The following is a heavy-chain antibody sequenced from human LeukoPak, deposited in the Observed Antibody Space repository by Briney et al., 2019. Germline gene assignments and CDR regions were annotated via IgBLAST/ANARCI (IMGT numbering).Heavy chain of an antibody. CDR3: ARDFGVTNYHFDY. CDR1: RFTFSDFG. CDR2: IWHDGTKR. V-gene: IGHV3-33*01. D-gene: IGHD3-16*01. Sequence: GGSLRLSCAGSRFTFSDFGMHWVRKAPGKGLEWVAVIWHDGTKRHYAESVKGRFAISRDDSRNTLYLQMNSLRADDTAVYYCARDFGVTNYHFDYWGQGTLVTVSS. J-gene: IGHJ4*02.